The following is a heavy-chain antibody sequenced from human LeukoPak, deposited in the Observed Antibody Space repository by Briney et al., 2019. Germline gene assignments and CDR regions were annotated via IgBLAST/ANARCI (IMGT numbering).Heavy chain of an antibody. V-gene: IGHV4-59*08. D-gene: IGHD3-22*01. CDR1: GGSISSYY. Sequence: SETLSLTCTVSGGSISSYYWSWIRQPPGKGLEWIGYIYYSGSTNYNPSLKSRVTISVDTSKNQFSLKLSSVTAADTAVYYCARLREYYDSSGWDAFDIWGQGTMVPVSS. CDR2: IYYSGST. J-gene: IGHJ3*02. CDR3: ARLREYYDSSGWDAFDI.